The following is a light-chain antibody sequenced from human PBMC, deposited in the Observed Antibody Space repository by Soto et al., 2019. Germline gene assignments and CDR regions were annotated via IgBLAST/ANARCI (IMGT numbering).Light chain of an antibody. CDR2: WAS. J-gene: IGKJ3*01. Sequence: IVMTQSPDSLAVSLGERATINCKSSQSVLYSSNNKNYLAWYQQKPGQPPKLLIYWASTRESGVPDRFSGSGSGTDFTLTISSLQAEDVAFYYCQQYYSTPPHFGHWTKVDIK. CDR3: QQYYSTPPH. V-gene: IGKV4-1*01. CDR1: QSVLYSSNNKNY.